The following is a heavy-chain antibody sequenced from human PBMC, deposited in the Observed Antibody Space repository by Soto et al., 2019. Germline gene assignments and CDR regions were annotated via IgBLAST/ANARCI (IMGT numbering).Heavy chain of an antibody. CDR2: ISGMSTTI. CDR3: ARGELDRTIDY. J-gene: IGHJ4*02. V-gene: IGHV3-48*02. CDR1: GFTFSSRS. D-gene: IGHD3-3*01. Sequence: EVQLVESGGGLVQPGGSLRFSCAASGFTFSSRSMNWVRQAPGKGLEWVSYISGMSTTIYYADSVKGRFTISRDNARNSLSLQMNSLRDEDTAVYYCARGELDRTIDYWGQGTLVTVAS.